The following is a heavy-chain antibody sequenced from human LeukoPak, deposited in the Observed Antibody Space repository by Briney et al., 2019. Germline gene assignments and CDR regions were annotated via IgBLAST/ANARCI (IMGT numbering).Heavy chain of an antibody. CDR1: GYTFTGYL. Sequence: ASVKVSCKASGYTFTGYLIHWVRQAPGQGLEWMGWINPNSGGTNYAQKFRGRVTMTRDTSISTAYMELSRLTSDDTAVYYCAREYYSISDYWGQGALVTVSS. CDR3: AREYYSISDY. D-gene: IGHD2-21*01. J-gene: IGHJ4*02. V-gene: IGHV1-2*02. CDR2: INPNSGGT.